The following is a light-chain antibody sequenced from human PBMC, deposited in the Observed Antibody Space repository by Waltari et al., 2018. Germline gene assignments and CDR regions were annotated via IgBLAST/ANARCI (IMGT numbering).Light chain of an antibody. V-gene: IGLV3-10*01. Sequence: SYELTQPPSVSVSPGQTARITCSGDALPNKYGYWYQQKYGQAPVLVIYEDNKRRSGIPERFSGSSSGTMVTLTISGAQVEDEGDYYCYSTDRTGKQRVFGGGTKLTVL. CDR2: EDN. CDR1: ALPNKY. CDR3: YSTDRTGKQRV. J-gene: IGLJ2*01.